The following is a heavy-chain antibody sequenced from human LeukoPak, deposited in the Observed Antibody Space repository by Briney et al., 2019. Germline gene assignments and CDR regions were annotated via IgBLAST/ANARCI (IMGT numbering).Heavy chain of an antibody. J-gene: IGHJ4*02. Sequence: ASVKVSCKVSGYTLTELSMHWVRQAPGKGLEWMGWINPNTGGTNYAQKFQGRVTMTRDTSISTAYMELSRLRSDDTAVYYCARVDRPYSSSVGYWGQGTLVTVSS. V-gene: IGHV1-2*02. D-gene: IGHD6-19*01. CDR3: ARVDRPYSSSVGY. CDR1: GYTLTELS. CDR2: INPNTGGT.